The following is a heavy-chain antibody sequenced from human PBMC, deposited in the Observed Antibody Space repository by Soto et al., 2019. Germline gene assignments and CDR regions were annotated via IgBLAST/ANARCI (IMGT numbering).Heavy chain of an antibody. Sequence: EVQLLESGGGLVQPGGSLRLSCAASGFTFTTYAMSWVRQAPGKGLEWVSVISASGGGTYYADSVKGRFTISRDNSKNHRSLQMNGSRARDRGVVEWENGLFGRNYGGQGTLVTGSS. CDR3: ENGLFGRNY. V-gene: IGHV3-23*01. CDR2: ISASGGGT. CDR1: GFTFTTYA. D-gene: IGHD1-26*01. J-gene: IGHJ4*02.